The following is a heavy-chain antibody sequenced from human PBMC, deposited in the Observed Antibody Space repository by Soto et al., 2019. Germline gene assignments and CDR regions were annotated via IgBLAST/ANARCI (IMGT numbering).Heavy chain of an antibody. J-gene: IGHJ5*02. CDR2: IIPIIGII. D-gene: IGHD3-22*01. CDR3: AGDPDSHYNDSHAYSYP. CDR1: GGPFSTYT. V-gene: IGHV1-69*04. Sequence: GASLKVSCKASGGPFSTYTITWVRQAPGQGLEWMGRIIPIIGIINYAQKFQGRVTITADKFTGTAYMELTRLRSDDTAVYYCAGDPDSHYNDSHAYSYPWGQGTLVTVSS.